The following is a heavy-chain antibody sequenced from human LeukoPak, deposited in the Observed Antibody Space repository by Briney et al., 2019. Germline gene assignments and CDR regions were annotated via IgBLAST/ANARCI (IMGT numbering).Heavy chain of an antibody. D-gene: IGHD5-24*01. CDR2: IYYSGST. CDR3: ARLGDGDNLRYFDY. J-gene: IGHJ4*02. V-gene: IGHV4-59*08. Sequence: SETLSLTCTVSGDSISGNYWIWIRQPPGKGLEWIGYIYYSGSTNYNASLKRRVTISVDTSKDQFSLKLSSVTAADTAVYYCARLGDGDNLRYFDYWGQGTLVTVSS. CDR1: GDSISGNY.